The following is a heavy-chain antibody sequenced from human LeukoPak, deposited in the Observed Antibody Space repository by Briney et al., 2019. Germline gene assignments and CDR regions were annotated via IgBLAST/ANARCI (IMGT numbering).Heavy chain of an antibody. D-gene: IGHD2-21*01. CDR3: ARDGGIGLDY. V-gene: IGHV3-33*01. CDR2: IWYDESKK. CDR1: GYTFSSYG. Sequence: GRSLRLSCVASGYTFSSYGMHWVRQAPGKGLQWVAVIWYDESKKYYTDSVKGRFTISRDVSKNTLYLQMNSLRAEDSVMYYCARDGGIGLDYWGQGTLVTVSS. J-gene: IGHJ4*02.